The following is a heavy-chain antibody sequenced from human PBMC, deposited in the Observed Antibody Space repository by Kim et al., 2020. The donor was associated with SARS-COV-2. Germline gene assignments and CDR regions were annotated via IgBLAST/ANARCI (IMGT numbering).Heavy chain of an antibody. CDR3: ARVSLSAWDYDILTGYPSALGYGMDV. Sequence: GGSLRLSCAASGFTFSSYWMSWVRQAPGKGLEWVANIKQDGSEKYYVDSVKGRFTISRDNAKNSLYLQMNSLRAEDTAVYYCARVSLSAWDYDILTGYPSALGYGMDVWGQGTTVTVSS. CDR2: IKQDGSEK. V-gene: IGHV3-7*01. CDR1: GFTFSSYW. J-gene: IGHJ6*02. D-gene: IGHD3-9*01.